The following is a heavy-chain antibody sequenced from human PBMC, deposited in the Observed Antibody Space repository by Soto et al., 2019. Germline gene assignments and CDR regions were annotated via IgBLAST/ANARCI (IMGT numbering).Heavy chain of an antibody. Sequence: GESLKISCKGSGYSFTSYWISWVRQMPGKGLEWMGRIDPSDSYTNYSPSFQGHVTISADKSISTAYLQWSSLKASDTAMYYCARHPAFRSYGSGSYDDYWGQGTLVTVSS. CDR1: GYSFTSYW. V-gene: IGHV5-10-1*01. CDR2: IDPSDSYT. D-gene: IGHD3-10*01. CDR3: ARHPAFRSYGSGSYDDY. J-gene: IGHJ4*02.